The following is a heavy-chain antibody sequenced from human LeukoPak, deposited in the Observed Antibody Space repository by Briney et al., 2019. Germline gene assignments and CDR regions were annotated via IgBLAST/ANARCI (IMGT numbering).Heavy chain of an antibody. CDR2: ISYDGSNK. J-gene: IGHJ6*02. V-gene: IGHV3-30-3*01. Sequence: GGSLRLSCAASGFTFSSYAMHWVRQAPGKGLEWVAVISYDGSNKYYADSVKGRFTISRDNSKNTLYLQMNSLRAEDTAVYYCARVKVVYYYDSSGYMDVWGQGTTVTVSS. D-gene: IGHD3-22*01. CDR1: GFTFSSYA. CDR3: ARVKVVYYYDSSGYMDV.